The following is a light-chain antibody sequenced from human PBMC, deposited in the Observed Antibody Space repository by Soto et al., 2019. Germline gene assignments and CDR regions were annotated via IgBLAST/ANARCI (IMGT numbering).Light chain of an antibody. CDR3: SSYTTSSTYV. CDR2: DVS. CDR1: SSDVDNYNR. J-gene: IGLJ1*01. Sequence: QSALTQPPSVSGSPGQSVAISCTGTSSDVDNYNRVSWYQQPPGSAPKLILYDVSNRPSGVPDRFSGSKSGNTASLTISGLQADDEADYYCSSYTTSSTYVFGTGTQLTVL. V-gene: IGLV2-18*02.